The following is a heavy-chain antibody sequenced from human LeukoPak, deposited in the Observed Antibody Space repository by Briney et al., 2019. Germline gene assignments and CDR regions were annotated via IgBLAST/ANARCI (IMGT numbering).Heavy chain of an antibody. CDR2: IYHSGST. J-gene: IGHJ3*02. CDR1: GFTFSSNNW. CDR3: ARVASLYDSSGYYRGAFDI. V-gene: IGHV4-4*02. Sequence: GSLRLSCAASGFTFSSNNWWSWVRQPPGKGLEWIGEIYHSGSTNYNPSLKSRVTISVDKSKNQFSLKLSSVTAADTAVYYCARVASLYDSSGYYRGAFDIWGQGTMVTVSS. D-gene: IGHD3-22*01.